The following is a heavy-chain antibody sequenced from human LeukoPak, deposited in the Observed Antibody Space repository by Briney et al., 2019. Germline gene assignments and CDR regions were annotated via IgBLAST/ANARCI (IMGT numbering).Heavy chain of an antibody. CDR3: ARESLGGGFGY. J-gene: IGHJ4*02. CDR2: ISSSSSYI. D-gene: IGHD1-26*01. CDR1: GFTFSSYS. Sequence: GGSLRLSCADSGFTFSSYSMNWVRQAPGKGLEWVSSISSSSSYIYYADSVKGRFTISRDNAKNSLYLQMNSLRAEDTAVYYCARESLGGGFGYWGQGTLVTVSS. V-gene: IGHV3-21*01.